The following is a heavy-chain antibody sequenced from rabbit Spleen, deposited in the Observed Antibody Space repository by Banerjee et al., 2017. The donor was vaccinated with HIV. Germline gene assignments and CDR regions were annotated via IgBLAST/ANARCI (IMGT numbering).Heavy chain of an antibody. CDR3: ARGEHFSVGFSAFAIYLDL. D-gene: IGHD6-1*01. CDR1: GFSFSDRDV. CDR2: INTATGKA. J-gene: IGHJ6*01. V-gene: IGHV1S45*01. Sequence: QEQLVESGGGLVQPAGSLTLTCKASGFSFSDRDVMCWVRQAPGKGLKWIACINTATGKAVYASWAKGRFTISKTSSTTVTLQMTSLTAADTATYFCARGEHFSVGFSAFAIYLDLWGPGTLVTVS.